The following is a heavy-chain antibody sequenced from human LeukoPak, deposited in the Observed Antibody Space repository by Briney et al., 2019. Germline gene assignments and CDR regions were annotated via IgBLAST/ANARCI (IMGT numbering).Heavy chain of an antibody. D-gene: IGHD3-10*01. J-gene: IGHJ4*02. CDR2: VSSDWGTT. CDR3: VRGLYGLGWDY. Sequence: GGSLRLSCSASRFSLSSYNMHWVRQAPGKGLEFVSGVSSDWGTTDYADSARDRFSISRDNSKNTLYLQMSSLRAEDTAIYYCVRGLYGLGWDYWGPGTLVTVSS. CDR1: RFSLSSYN. V-gene: IGHV3-64D*06.